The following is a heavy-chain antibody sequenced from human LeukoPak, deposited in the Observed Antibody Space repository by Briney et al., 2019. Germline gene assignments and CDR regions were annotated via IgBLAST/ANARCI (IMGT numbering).Heavy chain of an antibody. CDR3: ARGRVSSSTWYSTYYYYYYMDV. V-gene: IGHV4-59*01. Sequence: SETLSLTCTVSDDSITMYYWTWIRQPPGKGLEWIGYVDHTGSTNFNPSLNGRVSISRDTTNNLFSLRLRSVTAADTAVYFCARGRVSSSTWYSTYYYYYYMDVWGKGTTVTVSS. CDR2: VDHTGST. CDR1: DDSITMYY. J-gene: IGHJ6*03. D-gene: IGHD1-1*01.